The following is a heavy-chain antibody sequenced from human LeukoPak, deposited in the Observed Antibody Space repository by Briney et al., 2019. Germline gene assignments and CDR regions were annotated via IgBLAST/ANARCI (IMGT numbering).Heavy chain of an antibody. V-gene: IGHV4-34*01. D-gene: IGHD5-12*01. J-gene: IGHJ3*02. Sequence: KPSETLSLTCAVYGGSFSGYYWSWIRQPPGKGLEWIGEINHSGSTNYNPSLKSRVTISVDTSKNQFSLKLSSVTAADTAVYYCASDYSGYDFWAFDIWGQGTMVTVFS. CDR1: GGSFSGYY. CDR3: ASDYSGYDFWAFDI. CDR2: INHSGST.